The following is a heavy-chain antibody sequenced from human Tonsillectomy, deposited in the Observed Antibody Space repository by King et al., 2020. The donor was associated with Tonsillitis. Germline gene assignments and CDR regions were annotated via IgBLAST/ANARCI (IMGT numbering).Heavy chain of an antibody. CDR3: ARVLHCSSTSCYFGVNWVDP. CDR2: IYYSGST. J-gene: IGHJ5*02. CDR1: GGSISSGGYY. D-gene: IGHD2-2*01. Sequence: QLQESGPGLVKPSQTLSLTCTVSGGSISSGGYYWSWIRQHPGKGLEWIGYIYYSGSTSYNPSLKSRVDISADTSKNQFFLKLSSVTAADTAVYYCARVLHCSSTSCYFGVNWVDPWGQGTLVTVSS. V-gene: IGHV4-31*03.